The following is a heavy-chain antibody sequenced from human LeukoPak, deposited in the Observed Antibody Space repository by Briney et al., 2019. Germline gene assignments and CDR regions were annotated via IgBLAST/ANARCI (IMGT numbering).Heavy chain of an antibody. Sequence: GGSLRLSCAASGFTFSSHAMHWVRQAPGKGLEWVAVISYDGSNKYYADSVKGRFTISRDNSKNTLYLQMNSLRAEDTAVYYCARADYYGSGSYLDYWGQGTLVTVSS. CDR1: GFTFSSHA. CDR2: ISYDGSNK. V-gene: IGHV3-30*04. J-gene: IGHJ4*02. D-gene: IGHD3-10*01. CDR3: ARADYYGSGSYLDY.